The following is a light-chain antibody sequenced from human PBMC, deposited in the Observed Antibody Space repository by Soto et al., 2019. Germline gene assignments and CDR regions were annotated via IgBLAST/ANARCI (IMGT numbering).Light chain of an antibody. CDR1: QSVNNN. CDR2: SAS. CDR3: QQYNKWPLT. J-gene: IGKJ3*01. Sequence: EIVMTQSPVTLSVSPGERATLSCTASQSVNNNVAWYQQKPGHTPRLLIYSASIRATGTPARFSGSGSGSDFTLTISSLQSEDFAVYYCQQYNKWPLTFGPGTKVHIK. V-gene: IGKV3-15*01.